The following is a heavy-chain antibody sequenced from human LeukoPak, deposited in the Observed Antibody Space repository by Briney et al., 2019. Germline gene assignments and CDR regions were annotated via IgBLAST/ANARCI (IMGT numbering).Heavy chain of an antibody. CDR3: ARVLGIQLWGFSDY. Sequence: ASVKVSCKASGYTFTSYGITWVRQAPGQGLEWMGWISAYNGNTNYAQKFQDRVTMTTDTSTSTAYMELRSLRSDDTAMYYCARVLGIQLWGFSDYWGQGTLVTVSS. CDR1: GYTFTSYG. J-gene: IGHJ4*02. V-gene: IGHV1-18*01. D-gene: IGHD5-18*01. CDR2: ISAYNGNT.